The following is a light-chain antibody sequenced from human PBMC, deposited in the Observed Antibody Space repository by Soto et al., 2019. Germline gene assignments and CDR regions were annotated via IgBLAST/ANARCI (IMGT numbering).Light chain of an antibody. CDR1: SSDVGGYKY. V-gene: IGLV2-14*01. CDR2: EVS. CDR3: TSYTSSATGV. J-gene: IGLJ3*02. Sequence: QSALTQPASVSGSPGQSITISCTGTSSDVGGYKYVSWYQQHPGKTPKLIIYEVSDRPSGVSNRFSGSKSGNTASLTISGLPADDDADYYCTSYTSSATGVFGGGTKVTVL.